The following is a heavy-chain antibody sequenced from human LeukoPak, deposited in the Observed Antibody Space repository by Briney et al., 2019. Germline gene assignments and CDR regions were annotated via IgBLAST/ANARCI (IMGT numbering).Heavy chain of an antibody. J-gene: IGHJ4*02. CDR1: GGTFSNHA. CDR3: ARAHRQLERLGRYYFDY. Sequence: SVQVSCKASGGTFSNHAVSWVRQAPGQGLEWMGGIIPTFGTANYAQKFQGRVTITADESTSTAYMELSSLRSEDTAVYYCARAHRQLERLGRYYFDYWGQGTLVTVSS. D-gene: IGHD1-1*01. V-gene: IGHV1-69*13. CDR2: IIPTFGTA.